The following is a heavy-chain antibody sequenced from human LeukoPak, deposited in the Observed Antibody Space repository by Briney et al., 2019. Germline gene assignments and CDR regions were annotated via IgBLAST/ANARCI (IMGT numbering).Heavy chain of an antibody. CDR3: ARDYKSSYYYYYMDV. CDR1: GFTFSDYY. J-gene: IGHJ6*03. Sequence: GGSLRLXCAASGFTFSDYYMSWIRQAPGKGLEWVSYISSSGSTIYYADSVKGRFTISRDNAKNSLYLQMNSLRAEDTAVYYCARDYKSSYYYYYMDVWGKGTTVTVSS. CDR2: ISSSGSTI. D-gene: IGHD3-10*01. V-gene: IGHV3-11*04.